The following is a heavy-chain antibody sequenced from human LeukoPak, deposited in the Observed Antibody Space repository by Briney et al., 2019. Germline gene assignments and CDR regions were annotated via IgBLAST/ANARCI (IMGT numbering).Heavy chain of an antibody. CDR3: ARDDGWELLRC. D-gene: IGHD1-26*01. CDR2: ISTSDDVT. CDR1: GFTFTTFP. Sequence: GGSLRVSCAASGFTFTTFPMNWVRQAPGKGLEWVSGISTSDDVTHYADSVKGRFTISRDNSKNTLYLQMNSLRDEDTAVYYCARDDGWELLRCWGQGTLVTVSS. J-gene: IGHJ4*02. V-gene: IGHV3-23*01.